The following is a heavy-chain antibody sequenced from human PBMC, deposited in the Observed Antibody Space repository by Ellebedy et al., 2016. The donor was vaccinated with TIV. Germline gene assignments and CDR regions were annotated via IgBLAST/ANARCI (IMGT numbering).Heavy chain of an antibody. CDR3: ARIFQQSCSISTCSNAFDI. V-gene: IGHV1-18*01. CDR2: ISAYNGDT. CDR1: GYTFISYG. Sequence: ASVKVSXXASGYTFISYGISWVRQAPGQGLEWMGWISAYNGDTNYPQNLQGRVTMTTDTSTSTAYMELRSLRSDDTAVYYCARIFQQSCSISTCSNAFDIWGQGTMVTVSS. J-gene: IGHJ3*02. D-gene: IGHD2-2*01.